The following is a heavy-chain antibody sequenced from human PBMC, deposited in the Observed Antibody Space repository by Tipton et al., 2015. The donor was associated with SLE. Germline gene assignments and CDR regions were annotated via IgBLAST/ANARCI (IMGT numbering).Heavy chain of an antibody. CDR2: FYYSGST. Sequence: TLSLTCTVSGGSISSHYWSWIRQSPGKGLEWIGYFYYSGSTKYNPSLKSRVTISGDTSKNQFSLTLSSVTATDTAVYYCARDPVLDLCSGTTCPDTFDMWGQGTVVTVSS. V-gene: IGHV4-59*11. CDR3: ARDPVLDLCSGTTCPDTFDM. J-gene: IGHJ3*02. D-gene: IGHD2-2*01. CDR1: GGSISSHY.